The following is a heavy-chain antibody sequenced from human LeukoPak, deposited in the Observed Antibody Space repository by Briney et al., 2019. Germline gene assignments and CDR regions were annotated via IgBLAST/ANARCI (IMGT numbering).Heavy chain of an antibody. CDR2: IWSDGSIE. CDR3: AREYNSQDA. Sequence: GGSLRLSCSVSGFIFSDSVMHWVRQAPGKGMEWLACIWSDGSIEYYADSVKGRFTISRDNSKNTLYLQMNTLRAEDTAVYYCAREYNSQDAWGQGTMVTVSS. D-gene: IGHD2/OR15-2a*01. CDR1: GFIFSDSV. J-gene: IGHJ3*01. V-gene: IGHV3-33*01.